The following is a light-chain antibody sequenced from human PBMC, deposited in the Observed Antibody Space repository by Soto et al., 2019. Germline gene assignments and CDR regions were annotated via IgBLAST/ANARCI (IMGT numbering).Light chain of an antibody. CDR1: SSDIGSYNY. CDR3: KSFTTSSTYV. CDR2: DVS. J-gene: IGLJ1*01. Sequence: QSVLPQPASVSGSPGQSIAISCIGTSSDIGSYNYVSWYQQHPGKAPKLMIYDVSNRPSGVSDRFSGSKSGNTASLTISGLQAEDEADYYCKSFTTSSTYVFGTGTKVTVL. V-gene: IGLV2-14*01.